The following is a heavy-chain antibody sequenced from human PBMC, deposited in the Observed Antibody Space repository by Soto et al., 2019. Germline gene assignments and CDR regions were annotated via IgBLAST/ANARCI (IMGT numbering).Heavy chain of an antibody. J-gene: IGHJ4*02. Sequence: EVQLLESGGGLVQPGGSLRLSCAASGFTFSSYAMSWVHQAPGKGLEWVSAISGSGGSTYYADSVKGRFTISRDNSKNTLYLQMNSLRAEDTAVYYCAKTLYYYDSSGYQWGQGTLVTVSS. CDR3: AKTLYYYDSSGYQ. D-gene: IGHD3-22*01. V-gene: IGHV3-23*01. CDR2: ISGSGGST. CDR1: GFTFSSYA.